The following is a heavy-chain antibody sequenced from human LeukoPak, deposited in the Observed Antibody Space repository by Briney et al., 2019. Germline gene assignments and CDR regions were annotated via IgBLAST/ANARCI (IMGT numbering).Heavy chain of an antibody. CDR1: GFTFSSYS. J-gene: IGHJ4*02. D-gene: IGHD4-17*01. CDR2: ISSSSYI. V-gene: IGHV3-21*01. CDR3: ARDDHGDYADY. Sequence: GGSLRLSCAASGFTFSSYSMNWVRQAPGKGLEWVSSISSSSYIYYADSVKGRFTISRDNAKNSLYLQMNSLRAEDTAVYYCARDDHGDYADYWGQGTLVTVSS.